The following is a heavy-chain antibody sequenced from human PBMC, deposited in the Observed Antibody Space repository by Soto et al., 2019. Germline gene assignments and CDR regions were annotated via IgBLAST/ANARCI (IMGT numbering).Heavy chain of an antibody. CDR2: ISYDGSNK. J-gene: IGHJ4*02. V-gene: IGHV3-30*03. CDR3: ARAMIVVVSTTDY. CDR1: GFTFSSYG. Sequence: PGGSLRLSCAASGFTFSSYGMHWVRQAPGKGLEWVAVISYDGSNKYYADSVKGRFTISRDNSKNSLYLQMNSLRAEDTAVYYCARAMIVVVSTTDYWGQGTLVTVSS. D-gene: IGHD3-22*01.